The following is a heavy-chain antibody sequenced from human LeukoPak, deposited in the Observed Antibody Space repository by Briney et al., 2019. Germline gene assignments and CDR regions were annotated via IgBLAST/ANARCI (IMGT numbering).Heavy chain of an antibody. V-gene: IGHV3-30-3*01. D-gene: IGHD2-21*01. CDR2: TDGTNK. CDR3: EKDLIAGPPDYFDY. CDR1: GFTFTIHA. J-gene: IGHJ4*02. Sequence: PGGSLRLSCAASGFTFTIHAVHWVRQAPGKGLEWVAVTDGTNKFYSDSVRGRFTISGDTYKNTIYLQMNSLRPEDTAMYYCEKDLIAGPPDYFDYWGQGTLVSVSS.